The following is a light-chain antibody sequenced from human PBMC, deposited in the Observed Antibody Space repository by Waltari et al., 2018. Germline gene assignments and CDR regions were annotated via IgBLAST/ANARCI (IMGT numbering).Light chain of an antibody. J-gene: IGLJ2*01. CDR2: EVS. CDR3: SSYTSGSYVV. V-gene: IGLV2-14*01. CDR1: SSDVGGYNY. Sequence: QSALTQPASVSGSPGQSITISCTGTSSDVGGYNYVSWYQQHPGKAPKLMIYEVSNRPSGVSNRFSGSKSGSTASLTISGLQAEDEADYYCSSYTSGSYVVFGGGTSLTVL.